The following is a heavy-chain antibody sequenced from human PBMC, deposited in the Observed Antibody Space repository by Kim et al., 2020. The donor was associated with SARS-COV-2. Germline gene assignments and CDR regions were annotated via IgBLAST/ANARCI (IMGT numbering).Heavy chain of an antibody. V-gene: IGHV3-53*01. CDR1: GFTVSSNY. CDR2: IYSNDET. Sequence: GGSLRLSCAASGFTVSSNYMTWVRQAPGRGLVWVSVIYSNDETYYSDSVRGRFTISRDNSKNKVYLQMNSLRAEDTAVYYCARRLTLYYYGMDVWGQGTTVTVSS. CDR3: ARRLTLYYYGMDV. J-gene: IGHJ6*02.